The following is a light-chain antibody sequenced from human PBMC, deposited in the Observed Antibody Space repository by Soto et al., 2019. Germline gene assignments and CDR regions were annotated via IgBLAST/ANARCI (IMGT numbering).Light chain of an antibody. CDR1: QSLSGNY. CDR3: QHYGASPWT. V-gene: IGKV3-20*01. Sequence: EIVLTQSPGTLSLSPGERATLSCRASQSLSGNYLAWYQQKPGQAPRVLTYRASIRATGISDRFSGSGSGTDFTLTISRLEPEDFAVYYCQHYGASPWTFGQGTKVDIK. J-gene: IGKJ1*01. CDR2: RAS.